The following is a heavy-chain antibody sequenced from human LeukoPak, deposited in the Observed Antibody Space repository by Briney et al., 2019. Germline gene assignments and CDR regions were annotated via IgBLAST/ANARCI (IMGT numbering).Heavy chain of an antibody. J-gene: IGHJ6*02. CDR2: ISCSSSII. Sequence: PGRSLRLSCAASGFTFSSYAMHWVRQAPGKGLEWVSYISCSSSIIYYADSVKGRFTISRDNAKNSLYLQMNSLRAEDTAVHYCASPLRGGYSYEADYYYYGMDVWGQGTTVTVSS. V-gene: IGHV3-48*04. CDR1: GFTFSSYA. D-gene: IGHD5-18*01. CDR3: ASPLRGGYSYEADYYYYGMDV.